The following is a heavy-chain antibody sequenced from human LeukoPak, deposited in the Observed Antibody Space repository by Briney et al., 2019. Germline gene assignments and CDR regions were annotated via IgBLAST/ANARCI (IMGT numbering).Heavy chain of an antibody. CDR2: IYYSGST. V-gene: IGHV4-59*01. CDR1: GGSISSYY. CDR3: ARVAHYYYYMDV. Sequence: PSETLSLTCTVSGGSISSYYWSRIRQPPGKGLEWIGYIYYSGSTNYNPSLKSRVTISVDTSKNQFSLKLSSVTAADTAVYYCARVAHYYYYMDVWGKGTTVTVSS. J-gene: IGHJ6*03.